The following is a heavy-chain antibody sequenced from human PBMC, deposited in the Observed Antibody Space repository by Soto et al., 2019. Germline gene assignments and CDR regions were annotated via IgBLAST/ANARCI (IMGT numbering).Heavy chain of an antibody. CDR2: TYYRSEWYY. J-gene: IGHJ5*02. V-gene: IGHV6-1*01. CDR3: ARDLDRGDYNPYDP. D-gene: IGHD4-17*01. Sequence: SQTLPLTCAISGDSVSSNTAAWNWIRQSPSRGLEWLGRTYYRSEWYYDYAVSVRGRITINADTSTNHFSLQLSSVTPDDTALYFCARDLDRGDYNPYDPWGQGTLVTSPQ. CDR1: GDSVSSNTAA.